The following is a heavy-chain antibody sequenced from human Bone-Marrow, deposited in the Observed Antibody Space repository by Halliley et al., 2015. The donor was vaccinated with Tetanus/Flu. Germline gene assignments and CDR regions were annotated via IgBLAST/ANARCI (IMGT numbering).Heavy chain of an antibody. CDR2: ILPDGNTK. V-gene: IGHV3-30-3*01. D-gene: IGHD2-15*01. CDR3: AREDHRRIAL. J-gene: IGHJ4*02. Sequence: LEWLSVILPDGNTKHYADSLKGRFSISRDKSKNTVTLEINGLRSEDTALYYCAREDHRRIALWGQGTLVTVSS.